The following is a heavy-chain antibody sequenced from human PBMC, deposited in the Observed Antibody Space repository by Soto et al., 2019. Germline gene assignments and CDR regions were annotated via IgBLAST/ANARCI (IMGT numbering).Heavy chain of an antibody. CDR3: ASGSGSYYSSYGMDV. Sequence: KTVSLTCTVSRGSTTGYYWSWIRQPAGKGLEWIGRIYTSGSTNYNPSLKSRVTMSVDTSKNQFSLKLSSVTAADTAVYYCASGSGSYYSSYGMDVWGQGTTVTVSS. V-gene: IGHV4-4*07. J-gene: IGHJ6*02. CDR2: IYTSGST. CDR1: RGSTTGYY. D-gene: IGHD3-10*01.